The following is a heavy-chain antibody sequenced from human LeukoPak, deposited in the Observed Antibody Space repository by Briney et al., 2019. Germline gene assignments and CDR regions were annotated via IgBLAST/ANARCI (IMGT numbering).Heavy chain of an antibody. CDR3: ARMDSSGFRVRGFY. V-gene: IGHV3-21*01. CDR1: GFTFSSDS. D-gene: IGHD6-19*01. CDR2: ISSSSYI. J-gene: IGHJ4*02. Sequence: GRSLRLSCAASGFTFSSDSMNWVRQSPGKGLESVSAISSSSYIYYADSVKGRFTISRDNAKNSLYLQMNSLRAEDTAVYYCARMDSSGFRVRGFYWGQGTLVTVSS.